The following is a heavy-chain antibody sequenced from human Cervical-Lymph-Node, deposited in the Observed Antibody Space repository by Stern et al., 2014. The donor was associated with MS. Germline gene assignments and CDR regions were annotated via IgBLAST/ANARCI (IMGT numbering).Heavy chain of an antibody. J-gene: IGHJ4*02. Sequence: VQLGQSGTEVKKPGESLKISCKGSGYNFSKYWIGWVRQMPGKGLEWMGIIYPDVSDTRHTPSFQGQVTISAEKSISTAFLQWSSLQASDTAMYYCVRLKDSLTRGTYLDSWGQGMLVTVSS. V-gene: IGHV5-51*01. CDR1: GYNFSKYW. CDR3: VRLKDSLTRGTYLDS. CDR2: IYPDVSDT. D-gene: IGHD4-17*01.